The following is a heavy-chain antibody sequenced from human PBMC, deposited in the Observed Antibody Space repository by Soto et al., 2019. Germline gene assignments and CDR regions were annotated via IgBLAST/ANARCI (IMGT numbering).Heavy chain of an antibody. V-gene: IGHV1-2*02. J-gene: IGHJ5*02. D-gene: IGHD2-8*01. CDR1: GGTFSSYA. CDR2: INPNSGGT. Sequence: ASVKVSCKASGGTFSSYAISWVRQAPGQGLEWMGWINPNSGGTNSAQKFQGRVTMTRDTSISTAYMELSSLTSDDTAVYYCARDLIGVSPWFDPWGQGTLVTVSS. CDR3: ARDLIGVSPWFDP.